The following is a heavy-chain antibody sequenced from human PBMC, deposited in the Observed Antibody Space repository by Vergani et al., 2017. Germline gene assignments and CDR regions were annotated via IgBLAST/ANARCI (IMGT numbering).Heavy chain of an antibody. CDR3: AKDDYSNYELSDY. V-gene: IGHV3-23*01. D-gene: IGHD4-11*01. J-gene: IGHJ4*02. Sequence: EVQLLESGGGLVKPGGSLRLSCAASGFTFSSYAISWVRPAPGQGLEWVSAISDSGGSTYYADSVKGRFTISRDNSKNTLYLQMNSLRAEDTAVYYCAKDDYSNYELSDYWGQGTLVTVSS. CDR1: GFTFSSYA. CDR2: ISDSGGST.